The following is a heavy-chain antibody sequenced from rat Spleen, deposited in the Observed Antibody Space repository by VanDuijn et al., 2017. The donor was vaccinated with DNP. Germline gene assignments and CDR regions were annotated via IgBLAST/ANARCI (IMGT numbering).Heavy chain of an antibody. CDR2: ISSGGNT. CDR1: GFSLPTYT. J-gene: IGHJ2*01. CDR3: ARNNYFDY. Sequence: QVQLKESGPGLVQPSQTLSLTCTVSGFSLPTYTINWIRQPPGKGLEWIAAISSGGNTYYNSPLKSRLSISRDTSKSQVFLKMNSLQTEDTATYFCARNNYFDYWGQGVMVTVSS. V-gene: IGHV2-6*01.